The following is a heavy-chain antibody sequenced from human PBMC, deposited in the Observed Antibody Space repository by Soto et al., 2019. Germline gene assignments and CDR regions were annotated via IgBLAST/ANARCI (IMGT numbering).Heavy chain of an antibody. Sequence: QVQLVQPGAEVKKPGASVKFSCKASGYIFTNFYIHWVRQAPGQGLEWIGIINPNGGSTNYAQNFQGSVTMTRDTSTSTVYMDLTILISEDTAVYYCTRGLASGDYWGQGTLITVSS. J-gene: IGHJ4*02. CDR3: TRGLASGDY. V-gene: IGHV1-46*03. CDR1: GYIFTNFY. CDR2: INPNGGST. D-gene: IGHD6-6*01.